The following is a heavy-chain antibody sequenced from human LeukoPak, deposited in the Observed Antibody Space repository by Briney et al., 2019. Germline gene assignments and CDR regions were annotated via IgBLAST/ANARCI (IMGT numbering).Heavy chain of an antibody. CDR3: ARVPHYCSSTSCFINWFDP. CDR2: IIPIFGTA. D-gene: IGHD2-2*01. CDR1: GGTFSSYA. J-gene: IGHJ5*02. Sequence: SVRVSCTASGGTFSSYAISWVRQAPGQGLEWMGGIIPIFGTANYAQKFQGRVTITTDESTSTAYMELSSLRSEDTAVYYCARVPHYCSSTSCFINWFDPWGQGTLVTVSS. V-gene: IGHV1-69*05.